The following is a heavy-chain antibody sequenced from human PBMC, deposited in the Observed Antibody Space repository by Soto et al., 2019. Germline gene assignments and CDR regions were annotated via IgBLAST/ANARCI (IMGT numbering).Heavy chain of an antibody. CDR1: GFTFSSYA. Sequence: PGGSLRLSCAASGFTFSSYAMSWVRQAPGKGLEWVSAISGSGGSTYYADSVKGRFTISRDNSKNTLYLQMNSLRAEDTAVYYCAPYPSRVQLERRTLGNFDYWGQGTLVTVSS. J-gene: IGHJ4*02. CDR2: ISGSGGST. V-gene: IGHV3-23*01. D-gene: IGHD1-1*01. CDR3: APYPSRVQLERRTLGNFDY.